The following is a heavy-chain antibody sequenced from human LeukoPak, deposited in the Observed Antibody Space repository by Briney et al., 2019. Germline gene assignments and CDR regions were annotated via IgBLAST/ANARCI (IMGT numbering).Heavy chain of an antibody. J-gene: IGHJ6*03. D-gene: IGHD3-3*01. V-gene: IGHV3-7*01. CDR3: ARDSSHLEWLLYGSQYYYYMDV. Sequence: PGGSLRLSCAASGFTVGSNYMSWVRQAPGKGLEWVANIKQDGSEKYYVDSVKGRFTISRDNAKNSLYLQMNSLRAEDTAVYYCARDSSHLEWLLYGSQYYYYMDVWGKGTTVTVSS. CDR2: IKQDGSEK. CDR1: GFTVGSNY.